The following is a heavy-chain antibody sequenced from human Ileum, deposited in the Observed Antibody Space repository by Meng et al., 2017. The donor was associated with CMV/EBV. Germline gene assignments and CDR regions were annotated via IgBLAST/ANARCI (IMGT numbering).Heavy chain of an antibody. J-gene: IGHJ4*02. V-gene: IGHV4-61*02. CDR1: GDSISGGNYY. D-gene: IGHD1-1*01. Sequence: QVQLQESGPGLVKPSQTLSLTCTVSGDSISGGNYYWSWIRQPAGKGLEWVGRFYTRGSTHYNAALKGRVTVSVDTSKNQFSLQLTSVTDADTAVYYCARNEDGYFDYWGQGILVTV. CDR3: ARNEDGYFDY. CDR2: FYTRGST.